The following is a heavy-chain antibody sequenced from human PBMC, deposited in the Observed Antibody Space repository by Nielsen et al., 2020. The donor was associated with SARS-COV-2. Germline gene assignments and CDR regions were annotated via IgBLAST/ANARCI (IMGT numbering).Heavy chain of an antibody. CDR1: GYTFTSYS. V-gene: IGHV1-18*01. CDR2: ISAYNGNT. CDR3: ARVGPYDILTGYYTGYYYYGMDV. Sequence: ASVKVSCKASGYTFTSYSISWVRQAPGQGLEWMGWISAYNGNTNYAQKLQGRVTMTTDTSTSTAYMELRSLRSDDTAVYYCARVGPYDILTGYYTGYYYYGMDVWGQGTTVTVSS. D-gene: IGHD3-9*01. J-gene: IGHJ6*02.